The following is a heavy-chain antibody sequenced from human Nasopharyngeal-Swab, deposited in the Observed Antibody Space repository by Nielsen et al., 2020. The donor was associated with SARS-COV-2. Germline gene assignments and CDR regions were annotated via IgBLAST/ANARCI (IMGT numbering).Heavy chain of an antibody. D-gene: IGHD3-10*01. CDR3: ARLYGSGSYYPDY. J-gene: IGHJ4*02. CDR1: GGSITSYH. Sequence: SETLSLTCTVSGGSITSYHWSWIRQPAGKGLEWIGRIYTSGSTNYHPSLKSRVTMSVDTSKNQFSLKVNSVTAADTAVYFCARLYGSGSYYPDYWGQGTLVTVSS. V-gene: IGHV4-4*07. CDR2: IYTSGST.